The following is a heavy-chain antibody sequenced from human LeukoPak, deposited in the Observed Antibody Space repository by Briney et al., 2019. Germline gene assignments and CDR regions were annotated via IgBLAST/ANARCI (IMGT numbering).Heavy chain of an antibody. J-gene: IGHJ5*02. D-gene: IGHD3-22*01. Sequence: PGGSLRLSCAASGFTFSSYSTNWVRQAPGKGLEWVSYVSSSSSTIYYADSVKGRFTISRDNAKNSLYLQMNSLRAEDTAVYYCARADSGGDSSGYTWFDPWGQGTLVTVSS. CDR2: VSSSSSTI. CDR1: GFTFSSYS. CDR3: ARADSGGDSSGYTWFDP. V-gene: IGHV3-48*04.